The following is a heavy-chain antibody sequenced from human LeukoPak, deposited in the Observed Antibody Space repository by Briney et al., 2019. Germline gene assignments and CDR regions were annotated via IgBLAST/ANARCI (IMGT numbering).Heavy chain of an antibody. CDR3: ARDRLEALAGTQGFDY. J-gene: IGHJ4*02. Sequence: GGSLRLSCAASGFTFSNYGMHWVRQAPGKGLEWVALTLLNGNNNYYADSVKGRFTISRDNSKNTLYLQMNSLRPEDTAVYSCARDRLEALAGTQGFDYWGQGILVTVSS. CDR2: TLLNGNNN. D-gene: IGHD6-19*01. V-gene: IGHV3-30*02. CDR1: GFTFSNYG.